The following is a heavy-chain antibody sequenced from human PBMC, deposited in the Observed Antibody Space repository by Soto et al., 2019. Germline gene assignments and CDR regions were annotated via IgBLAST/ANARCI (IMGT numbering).Heavy chain of an antibody. Sequence: QVQLVQSGAEMRKPGSSLRVSCKASGGTFSDYAFSWVRQAPGQGLEWMGGIVPRFGSPNYAQKFGGRVTITADTSTSTVYMELSSLRFDDTAVYFCARDRIQLRLRKYSFNGKDVWGQGTTITVSS. D-gene: IGHD3-3*01. CDR2: IVPRFGSP. J-gene: IGHJ6*02. CDR3: ARDRIQLRLRKYSFNGKDV. CDR1: GGTFSDYA. V-gene: IGHV1-69*06.